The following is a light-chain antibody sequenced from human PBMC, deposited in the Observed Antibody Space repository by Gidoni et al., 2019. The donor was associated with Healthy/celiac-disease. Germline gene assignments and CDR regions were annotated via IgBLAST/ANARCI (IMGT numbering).Light chain of an antibody. CDR2: GAS. CDR3: QQYGSSALT. CDR1: QSVSSSY. Sequence: EIVLTQSPGTLSLSPGERATLSCRASQSVSSSYLAWYQQKPGQAPMLLIYGASSRATGIPDRFSGSGSGTDFTLTISRLEPEDFAVYYWQQYGSSALTFGGGTKVEIK. V-gene: IGKV3-20*01. J-gene: IGKJ4*01.